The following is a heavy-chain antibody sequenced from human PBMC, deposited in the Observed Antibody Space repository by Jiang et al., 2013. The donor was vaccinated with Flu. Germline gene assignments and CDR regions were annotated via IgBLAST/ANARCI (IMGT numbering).Heavy chain of an antibody. D-gene: IGHD6-13*01. CDR1: GDSVSSNNAA. CDR3: ARALGYTSFWPTLQFSFYYMDV. V-gene: IGHV6-1*01. J-gene: IGHJ6*03. CDR2: TYYRSKWYN. Sequence: QTLSLTCAISGDSVSSNNAAWNWIRQSPSRGLEWLGRTYYRSKWYNDYAVCVKSRITINPDTSKNQFSLQLNSVTPEDTAVYYCARALGYTSFWPTLQFSFYYMDVWGEGTTVTVSS.